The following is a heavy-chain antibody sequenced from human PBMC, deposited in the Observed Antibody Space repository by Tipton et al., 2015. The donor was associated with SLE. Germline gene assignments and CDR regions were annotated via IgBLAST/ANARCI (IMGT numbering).Heavy chain of an antibody. CDR2: IHYSGRT. CDR3: ARDRNYGEGWFDP. J-gene: IGHJ5*02. D-gene: IGHD4-17*01. V-gene: IGHV4-39*07. Sequence: LRLSCIVSSGSISSSNYYWGWIRQPPGKGLEWTGSIHYSGRTYYNPSLESRVTISVDTSKNQFSLKLRSVTAADTAVYYCARDRNYGEGWFDPWGQGTLVTVSS. CDR1: SGSISSSNYY.